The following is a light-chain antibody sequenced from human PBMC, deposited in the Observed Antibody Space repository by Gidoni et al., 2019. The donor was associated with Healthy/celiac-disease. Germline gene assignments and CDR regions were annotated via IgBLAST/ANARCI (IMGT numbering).Light chain of an antibody. J-gene: IGLJ2*01. Sequence: QSVLPQPPSASGTPGQRVTISCSGSRPNIGSNTVNWYQQHPGTAPILLIYSNNQRPSGVPDRFSGSKSGTSASLAISGLQSEDEADYYCAAWDDSLNGVVFGGGTKLTVL. CDR1: RPNIGSNT. CDR3: AAWDDSLNGVV. V-gene: IGLV1-44*01. CDR2: SNN.